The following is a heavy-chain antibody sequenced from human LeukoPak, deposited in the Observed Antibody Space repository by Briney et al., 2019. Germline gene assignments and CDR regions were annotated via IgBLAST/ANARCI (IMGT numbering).Heavy chain of an antibody. CDR3: ARGDPYSSGRLYYYYYYMDV. CDR2: ISAYNGNT. V-gene: IGHV1-18*01. J-gene: IGHJ6*03. Sequence: ASVKVSCKASGYTFTSYGISWVRQAPGQGLEWMGWISAYNGNTNYAQKLQGRVTMTTDTSTSTAYMELRSLRSEDTAVYYCARGDPYSSGRLYYYYYYMDVWGKGTTVTVSS. CDR1: GYTFTSYG. D-gene: IGHD6-19*01.